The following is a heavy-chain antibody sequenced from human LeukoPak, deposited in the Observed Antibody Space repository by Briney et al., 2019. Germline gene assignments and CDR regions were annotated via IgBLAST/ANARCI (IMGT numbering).Heavy chain of an antibody. CDR1: GGSISSSY. Sequence: SETLSLTCTVSGGSISSSYGRWIRHPPGGGREWIGYIYYSGSNNSNPSLKSRVTIPEDTSKTHSSFNLKSVTAAAPAVYYFAHSRDGYNFVYGGQGTLVTVSS. CDR3: AHSRDGYNFVY. D-gene: IGHD5-24*01. J-gene: IGHJ4*02. V-gene: IGHV4-59*01. CDR2: IYYSGSN.